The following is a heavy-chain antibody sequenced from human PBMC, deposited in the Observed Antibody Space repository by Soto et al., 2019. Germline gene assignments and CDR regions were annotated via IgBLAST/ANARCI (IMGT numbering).Heavy chain of an antibody. CDR1: GFTFDDYA. CDR2: ISWNSGSI. J-gene: IGHJ4*02. CDR3: AKDIGSGSSWYYFDY. D-gene: IGHD6-13*01. V-gene: IGHV3-9*01. Sequence: GGSLRLSCAASGFTFDDYAMHWVRQAPGKGLEWVSGISWNSGSIGYADSVKGRFTISRDNAKNSLYLQMNSLRAEDTALYYCAKDIGSGSSWYYFDYWGQGTLVTVSS.